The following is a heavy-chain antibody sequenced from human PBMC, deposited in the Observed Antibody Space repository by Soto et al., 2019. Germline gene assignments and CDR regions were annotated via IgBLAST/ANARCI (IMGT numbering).Heavy chain of an antibody. CDR1: GFTFSSYG. D-gene: IGHD3-16*01. Sequence: QVQLVESGGGVVQPGRSLRLSCAASGFTFSSYGMHWVRQAPGKGLEWVAVIWYDGSNKYYADCVKGRFTISRDNSKNRLYLEMTGLRAEDTAVYYWAGVRLGAFDLWGRGTLVTVSS. J-gene: IGHJ2*01. CDR2: IWYDGSNK. V-gene: IGHV3-33*01. CDR3: AGVRLGAFDL.